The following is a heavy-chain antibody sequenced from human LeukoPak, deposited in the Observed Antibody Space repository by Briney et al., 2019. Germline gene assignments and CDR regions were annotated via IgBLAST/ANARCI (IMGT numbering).Heavy chain of an antibody. D-gene: IGHD6-19*01. J-gene: IGHJ3*01. V-gene: IGHV3-48*03. CDR2: ISSSGSTI. CDR1: GFTFSSYE. Sequence: GGSLRLSCAASGFTFSSYEMNWVRQAPGKGLEWVSYISSSGSTIYYADSVKGRFTISRDNTKNSLYLQMNTLRAEDTALYYCARGVAGPHTFDLWGLGTMVTVSS. CDR3: ARGVAGPHTFDL.